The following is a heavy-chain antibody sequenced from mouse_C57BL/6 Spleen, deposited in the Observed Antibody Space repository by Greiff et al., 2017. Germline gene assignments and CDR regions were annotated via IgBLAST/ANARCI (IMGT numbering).Heavy chain of an antibody. V-gene: IGHV1-55*01. D-gene: IGHD1-3*01. CDR2: IYPGSGST. CDR3: AKGELGDAMDY. J-gene: IGHJ4*01. CDR1: GYTFTSYW. Sequence: VQLQQSGAELVKPGASVKMSCKASGYTFTSYWITWVKQRPGQGLEWIGDIYPGSGSTNYNEKFKSKATLTVDTSSSTAYMQLSSLTSEDSAVYYCAKGELGDAMDYWGQGTSVTVSS.